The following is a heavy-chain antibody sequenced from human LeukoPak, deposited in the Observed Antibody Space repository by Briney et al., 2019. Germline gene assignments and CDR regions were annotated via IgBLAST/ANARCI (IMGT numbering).Heavy chain of an antibody. CDR2: INHSGST. Sequence: SETLSLTCAVYGGSFSGYYWSWIRQPPGKGLEWIGEINHSGSTYYNPSLKSRVTISVDTSKNQFSLKLSSVTAADTAVYYCARQLSQTRRPYGRNYGYWYFDLWGRGTLVTVSS. D-gene: IGHD1-7*01. V-gene: IGHV4-34*01. CDR1: GGSFSGYY. CDR3: ARQLSQTRRPYGRNYGYWYFDL. J-gene: IGHJ2*01.